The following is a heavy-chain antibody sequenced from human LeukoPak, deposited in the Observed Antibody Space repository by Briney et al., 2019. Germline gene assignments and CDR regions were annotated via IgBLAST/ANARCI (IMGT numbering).Heavy chain of an antibody. CDR3: ARDPSGSYIFDY. CDR2: IWYDGSNN. CDR1: GFTFSIYG. V-gene: IGHV3-33*01. J-gene: IGHJ4*02. D-gene: IGHD1-26*01. Sequence: GVSLRLSCAASGFTFSIYGMHCLRQSPGKGLEWVADIWYDGSNNYYAECVKGPFTIYRDNSKNTLYLQMNRLRAEDTAVYYCARDPSGSYIFDYWGQGTLVTVSS.